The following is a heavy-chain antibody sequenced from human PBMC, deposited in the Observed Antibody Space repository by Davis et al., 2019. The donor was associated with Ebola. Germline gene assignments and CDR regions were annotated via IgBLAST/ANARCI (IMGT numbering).Heavy chain of an antibody. CDR2: INHSGST. CDR1: GGSFSGYY. D-gene: IGHD5-12*01. V-gene: IGHV4-34*01. Sequence: SETLSLTCAVYGGSFSGYYWSWIRQPPGKGLEWIGEINHSGSTNYNPSLKSRVTISVDTSKNQFSLKLSSVTAADTAVYYCARVPSGGYSGYDYILRVDYYYGMDVWGQGTTVTVSS. CDR3: ARVPSGGYSGYDYILRVDYYYGMDV. J-gene: IGHJ6*02.